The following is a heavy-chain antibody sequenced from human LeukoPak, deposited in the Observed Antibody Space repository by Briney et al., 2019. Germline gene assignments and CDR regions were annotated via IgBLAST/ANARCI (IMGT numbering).Heavy chain of an antibody. V-gene: IGHV3-21*01. Sequence: GGPLRPSGAAPGLTASDSMNWVRQAQGKGLDGVSSINSNSNYIYYADSVKGRFTISRDNAKDSLYLQMNSLRAEDTAVYYCARVKKLRYFDWLFRPDYWGQGTLVTVSS. CDR2: INSNSNYI. CDR3: ARVKKLRYFDWLFRPDY. J-gene: IGHJ4*02. CDR1: GLTASDS. D-gene: IGHD3-9*01.